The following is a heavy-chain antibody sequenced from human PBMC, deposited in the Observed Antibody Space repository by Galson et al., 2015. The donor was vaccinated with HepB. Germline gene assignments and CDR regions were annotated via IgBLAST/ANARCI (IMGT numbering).Heavy chain of an antibody. CDR3: ARAVRQQAFYHYFYMDV. Sequence: SLRLSCAASGFTFSYYSINWIRQAPGKGLEWVSFIASTSNYIYYADSVKGRFTISRDNAKNSLYLQMSSLRAEDTAVYYCARAVRQQAFYHYFYMDVWGKGTPVTVSS. D-gene: IGHD6-13*01. V-gene: IGHV3-21*01. CDR2: IASTSNYI. CDR1: GFTFSYYS. J-gene: IGHJ6*03.